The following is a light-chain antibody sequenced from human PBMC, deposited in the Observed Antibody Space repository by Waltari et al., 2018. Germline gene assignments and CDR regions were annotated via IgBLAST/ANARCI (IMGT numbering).Light chain of an antibody. Sequence: SYVLTQPPSVSVAPGQTARIPRGGDNIERKSVPRYQPKPGPAPVLVVYDDSDRPSGIPGRFSGSNSGNTATLTISRVETGDEADYHCQVWHSSGDHPVFGGGTRLTVL. CDR2: DDS. V-gene: IGLV3-21*02. J-gene: IGLJ2*01. CDR1: NIERKS. CDR3: QVWHSSGDHPV.